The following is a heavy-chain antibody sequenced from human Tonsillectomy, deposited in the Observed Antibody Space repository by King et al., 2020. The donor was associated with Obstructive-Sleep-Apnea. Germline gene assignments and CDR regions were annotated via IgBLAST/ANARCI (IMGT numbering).Heavy chain of an antibody. CDR1: GFIFSDYY. CDR2: ISSSAGTI. D-gene: IGHD4/OR15-4a*01. V-gene: IGHV3-11*01. J-gene: IGHJ4*02. CDR3: ARGTWSGGAGDY. Sequence: QLVQSGGGLVKPGGSLRLSCAASGFIFSDYYMSWIRQAPGKGLEWVSYISSSAGTIYYADSVRGRFTISRDNAKKSLYLQMNRLRAEDTAVYYCARGTWSGGAGDYWGQGTLVTVSS.